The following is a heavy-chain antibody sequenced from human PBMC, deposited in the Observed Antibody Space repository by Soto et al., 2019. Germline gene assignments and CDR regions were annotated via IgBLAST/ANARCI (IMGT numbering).Heavy chain of an antibody. D-gene: IGHD1-20*01. V-gene: IGHV3-73*02. CDR3: TSRRPMNLYNWNER. CDR1: GFTFSGSA. Sequence: EVQLVESGGGLVQPGGSLKLSCAASGFTFSGSAMHWVRQASGKGLEWVGRIRSKANSYATAYAASVKGRFTISRDDARTTAHLQMNSHKTEDTAVYYCTSRRPMNLYNWNERWGQGTLVTVCS. J-gene: IGHJ4*02. CDR2: IRSKANSYAT.